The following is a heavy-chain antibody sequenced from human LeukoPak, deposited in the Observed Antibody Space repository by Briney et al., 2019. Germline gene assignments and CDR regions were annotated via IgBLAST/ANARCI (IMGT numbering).Heavy chain of an antibody. CDR3: AGRGYDYAGGDY. CDR1: GGTFSSYA. J-gene: IGHJ4*02. V-gene: IGHV1-69*04. CDR2: IIPILGIA. Sequence: SVKASCKASGGTFSSYAISWVRQAPGQGLEWMGRIIPILGIANYAQKFQGRVTITADKSTSTAYMELSSLRSEDTAVYYCAGRGYDYAGGDYWGQGTLVTVSS. D-gene: IGHD5-12*01.